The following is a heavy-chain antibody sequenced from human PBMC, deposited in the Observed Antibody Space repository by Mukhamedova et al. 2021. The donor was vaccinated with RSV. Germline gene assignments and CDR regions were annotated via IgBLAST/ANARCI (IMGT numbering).Heavy chain of an antibody. D-gene: IGHD4-17*01. Sequence: AISWVQQAPGQGLEWMGGIIPIFGTANYAQKFQGRVTITADESTSTAYMELSSLRSEDTAVYYCAKDQLTYGDYVGGYWFDPWGQ. CDR3: AKDQLTYGDYVGGYWFDP. J-gene: IGHJ5*02. V-gene: IGHV1-69*01. CDR1: A. CDR2: IIPIFGTA.